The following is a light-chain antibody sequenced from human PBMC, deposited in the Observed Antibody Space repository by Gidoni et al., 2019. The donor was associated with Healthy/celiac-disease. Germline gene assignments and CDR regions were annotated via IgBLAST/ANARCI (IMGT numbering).Light chain of an antibody. CDR1: QSVSSN. CDR3: QQYNNWPPVT. Sequence: EIVMTQSPATLSVSPGERATLSCRASQSVSSNLAWYQQKPGQAPRLLIYGASTRATGIPARFSGSGSGTEFTLTLSSLQSEDFAVYFCQQYNNWPPVTFGPGTKVDIK. V-gene: IGKV3-15*01. CDR2: GAS. J-gene: IGKJ3*01.